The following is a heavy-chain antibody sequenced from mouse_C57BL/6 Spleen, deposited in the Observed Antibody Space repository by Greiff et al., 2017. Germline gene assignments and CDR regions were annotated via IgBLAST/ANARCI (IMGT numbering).Heavy chain of an antibody. CDR1: GYTFTSYW. D-gene: IGHD2-13*01. Sequence: QVQLQQPGAELVMPGASVKLSCKASGYTFTSYWMHWVKQRPGQGLEWIGEIDPSDSYTNYNQKFKGKSTLTVDKSSSTAYMQLSSLTSEDSAVYYCARSGDVWFAYWGQGTLVTVSA. V-gene: IGHV1-69*01. CDR3: ARSGDVWFAY. CDR2: IDPSDSYT. J-gene: IGHJ3*01.